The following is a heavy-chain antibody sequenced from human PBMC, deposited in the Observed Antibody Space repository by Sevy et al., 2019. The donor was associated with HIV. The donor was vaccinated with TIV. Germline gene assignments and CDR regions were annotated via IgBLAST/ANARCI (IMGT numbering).Heavy chain of an antibody. Sequence: SQTLSLTCTVSGGSISVYYWSWIRQPPGKELEYIGYVYHTGSTNYNPSLKSRVTISVDTSNNQFSLKLTSVTAADTAVYYFARAPPVRSGDDSLNWFDPWGQGTLVTVSS. CDR2: VYHTGST. J-gene: IGHJ5*02. CDR3: ARAPPVRSGDDSLNWFDP. CDR1: GGSISVYY. D-gene: IGHD5-12*01. V-gene: IGHV4-59*01.